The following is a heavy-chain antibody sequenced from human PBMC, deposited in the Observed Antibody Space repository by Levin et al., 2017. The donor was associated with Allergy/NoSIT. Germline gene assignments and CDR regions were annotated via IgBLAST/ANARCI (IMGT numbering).Heavy chain of an antibody. CDR3: STYSSSWYYFDY. Sequence: WGSLRLSCAASGITFSNAWMSWARQAPGKGLEWVGRIKSKTDGGTTEYAAPVKGRFTISRDDSKNTLYLQRNSLKTEDTAVYFCSTYSSSWYYFDYWGQGTLVTVSS. J-gene: IGHJ4*02. D-gene: IGHD6-13*01. CDR1: GITFSNAW. V-gene: IGHV3-15*01. CDR2: IKSKTDGGTT.